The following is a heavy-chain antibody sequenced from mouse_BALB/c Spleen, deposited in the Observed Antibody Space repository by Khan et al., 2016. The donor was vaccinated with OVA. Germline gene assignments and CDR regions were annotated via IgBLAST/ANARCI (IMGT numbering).Heavy chain of an antibody. Sequence: EVELVESGGGLVQPGGSLKLSCAASGFTFSSYDMSWVRQTPDKRLELVATINSNGGSTYYPDSVKGRFTTSRDNAKNTLYPQMSSLKSEDTAMYYCARMARTINWGQGTTLTVSS. CDR1: GFTFSSYD. CDR3: ARMARTIN. J-gene: IGHJ2*01. V-gene: IGHV5-6-3*01. CDR2: INSNGGST.